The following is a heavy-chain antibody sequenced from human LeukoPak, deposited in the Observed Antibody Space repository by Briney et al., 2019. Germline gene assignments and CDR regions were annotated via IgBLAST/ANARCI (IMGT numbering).Heavy chain of an antibody. CDR2: IYPGDSDT. D-gene: IGHD3-3*01. CDR1: GYSFSTYW. Sequence: RAESLKISCQGSGYSFSTYWIGWVRQMPGKGLEWMGIIYPGDSDTRYSPSFQGQVTISADKSIRTAYLQWSSLKASDTAMYYCARRDFYGFDPWGQGTLVTVSS. J-gene: IGHJ5*02. V-gene: IGHV5-51*01. CDR3: ARRDFYGFDP.